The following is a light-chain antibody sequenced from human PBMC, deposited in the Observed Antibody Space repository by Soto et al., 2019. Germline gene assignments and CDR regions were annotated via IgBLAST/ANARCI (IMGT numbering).Light chain of an antibody. V-gene: IGKV3-15*01. Sequence: EIVMTQSPATLSVSPGERATLSCRASQSVYNNLAWYQQKTGQARRLLIYGASTRATGIPARFSGSGSGTEFTLSISSLQSEDFAVYFCQQYNNLPPVTFGPVTKVDI. CDR2: GAS. CDR3: QQYNNLPPVT. J-gene: IGKJ3*01. CDR1: QSVYNN.